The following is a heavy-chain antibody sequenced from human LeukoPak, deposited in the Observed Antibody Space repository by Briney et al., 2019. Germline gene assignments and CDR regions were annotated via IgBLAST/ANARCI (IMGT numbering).Heavy chain of an antibody. V-gene: IGHV1-69*13. CDR2: IIPIFGTA. D-gene: IGHD6-19*01. CDR1: GGTFSSYA. J-gene: IGHJ4*02. CDR3: ARDRGYSSGWYEFDY. Sequence: SVKVSCKASGGTFSSYAISWVRQAPGQGLEWMGGIIPIFGTANYAQKFQGRVTITADESTSTAYMELSSLRSEDTAVYYCARDRGYSSGWYEFDYWGQGTLVTVSS.